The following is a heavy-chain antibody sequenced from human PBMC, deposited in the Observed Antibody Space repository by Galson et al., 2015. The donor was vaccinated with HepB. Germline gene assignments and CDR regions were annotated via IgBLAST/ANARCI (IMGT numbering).Heavy chain of an antibody. CDR1: GGTFSTST. J-gene: IGHJ4*02. CDR3: ATQHDTRCYYPY. V-gene: IGHV1-69*13. Sequence: SVKVSCKASGGTFSTSTLSWVRQTPGQGLEWMGGITPIFGPENSAQKFQGRVTITADESTRTAYMEVRRLRSEDTAVYYCATQHDTRCYYPYWGQGTLVTVSS. CDR2: ITPIFGPE. D-gene: IGHD3-22*01.